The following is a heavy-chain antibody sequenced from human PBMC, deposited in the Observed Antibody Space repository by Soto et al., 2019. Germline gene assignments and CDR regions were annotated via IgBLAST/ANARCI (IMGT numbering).Heavy chain of an antibody. V-gene: IGHV3-30*18. Sequence: PGGSLRLSCAASGFTFSSYGMHWVRQAPGKGLEWVAVISYDGSNKYYADSVKGRFTISRDNSKNTLYLQMNSLRAEDTAVYYCAKDLHLLVLVPAAIGKWGQGTLVTVSS. CDR3: AKDLHLLVLVPAAIGK. CDR2: ISYDGSNK. CDR1: GFTFSSYG. D-gene: IGHD2-2*01. J-gene: IGHJ4*02.